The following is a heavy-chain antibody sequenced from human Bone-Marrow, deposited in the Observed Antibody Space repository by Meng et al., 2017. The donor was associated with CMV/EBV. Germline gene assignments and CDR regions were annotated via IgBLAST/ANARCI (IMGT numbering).Heavy chain of an antibody. CDR3: ATSSSGYFFRPTSRHFDY. CDR1: GFTLSSYT. CDR2: ISNSGTYI. D-gene: IGHD3-22*01. V-gene: IGHV3-21*01. Sequence: GGSLRLSCSASGFTLSSYTMNWVRQAPGRGLEWVSSISNSGTYIYYADSLKGRFTISRDNAKNSLYLQVNNLRAEDSAMYYCATSSSGYFFRPTSRHFDYWGQGTLVTASS. J-gene: IGHJ4*02.